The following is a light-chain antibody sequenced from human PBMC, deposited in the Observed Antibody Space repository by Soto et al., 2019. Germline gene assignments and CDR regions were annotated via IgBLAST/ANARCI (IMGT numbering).Light chain of an antibody. CDR2: LGS. CDR3: MQALQAPLT. V-gene: IGKV2-28*01. CDR1: QSLLHTNGYKY. J-gene: IGKJ1*01. Sequence: DLVMTQSPLSLPVTPGEPASISCRSSQSLLHTNGYKYLDWYLQKPGQSPQLLIYLGSNRASGVPDRFSGSGSGTDFTLRISRVEAEDVGVYYCMQALQAPLTFGQGTWVDIK.